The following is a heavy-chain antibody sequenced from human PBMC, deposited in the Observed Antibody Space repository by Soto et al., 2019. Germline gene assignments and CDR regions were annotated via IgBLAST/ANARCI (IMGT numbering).Heavy chain of an antibody. J-gene: IGHJ4*02. Sequence: GGSLRLSCAASGFTFSSYAMHWVRQAPGKGLEWVAVISYDGSNKYYADSVKGRFTISRDNSKNTLYLQMNSLRAEDTAVYYCARDNPLEAAAGFGPHWTLDYWGQGTLVTVSS. D-gene: IGHD6-13*01. CDR1: GFTFSSYA. CDR3: ARDNPLEAAAGFGPHWTLDY. CDR2: ISYDGSNK. V-gene: IGHV3-30-3*01.